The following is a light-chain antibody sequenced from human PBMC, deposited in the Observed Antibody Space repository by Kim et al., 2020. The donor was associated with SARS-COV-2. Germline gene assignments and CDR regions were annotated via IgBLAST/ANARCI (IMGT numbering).Light chain of an antibody. J-gene: IGKJ1*01. CDR2: DVS. CDR1: LRVNTN. CDR3: QQYNNWSSWT. V-gene: IGKV3-15*01. Sequence: SPGNRATLACRASLRVNTNLAWYQQRPGQAPRLLIYDVSTRATGIPARFSGTGSGTDFTLTINSLQSEDSAVYYCQQYNNWSSWTFGQGTKVDIK.